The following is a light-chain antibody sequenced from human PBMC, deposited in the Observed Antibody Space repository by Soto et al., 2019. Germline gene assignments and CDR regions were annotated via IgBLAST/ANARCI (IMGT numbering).Light chain of an antibody. Sequence: AIRMTQSPSSLSASTGDRVTITCRASQGISSYLAWYQQKPGKAPKLLIYAASTLQSGVPSRFSGSGSGTDFTLTISCLQSEDLVTYYCQQYYSYPRTFGPGTKVDIK. CDR1: QGISSY. CDR2: AAS. V-gene: IGKV1-8*01. J-gene: IGKJ3*01. CDR3: QQYYSYPRT.